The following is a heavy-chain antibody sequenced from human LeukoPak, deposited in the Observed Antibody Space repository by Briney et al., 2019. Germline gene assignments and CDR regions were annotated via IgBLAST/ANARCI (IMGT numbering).Heavy chain of an antibody. D-gene: IGHD3-10*01. J-gene: IGHJ3*02. V-gene: IGHV1-69*06. CDR1: AGTFGRYA. Sequence: SVKVSCKTSAGTFGRYAISWVRQAPGQGLEWMGRITPMSATPSQTQWIQGRVTITADISTNTVYLDLSSLRSEDTALYFCAGDPPGTPVGFDIWGQGTMVTVSS. CDR3: AGDPPGTPVGFDI. CDR2: ITPMSATP.